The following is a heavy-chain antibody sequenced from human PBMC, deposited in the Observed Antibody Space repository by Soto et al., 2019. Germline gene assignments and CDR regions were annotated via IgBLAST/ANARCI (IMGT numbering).Heavy chain of an antibody. CDR1: GFIFSTYG. Sequence: QVQLVESGGGVVQPGGSLRLSCATSGFIFSTYGMQWVRQSPGEGLEWVAVMANDGSYQYYADSVKGRFTISRDNSKNPLYLQMDGLRREDTAVYYCARSIGGSSYYPPDYWGQGTLVTVSS. V-gene: IGHV3-30*03. J-gene: IGHJ4*02. CDR3: ARSIGGSSYYPPDY. D-gene: IGHD2-15*01. CDR2: MANDGSYQ.